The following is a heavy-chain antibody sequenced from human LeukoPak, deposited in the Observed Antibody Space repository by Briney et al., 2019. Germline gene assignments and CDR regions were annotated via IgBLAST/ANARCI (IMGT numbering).Heavy chain of an antibody. V-gene: IGHV3-48*03. D-gene: IGHD3-3*01. Sequence: GGSLRLSCAASGFTFSSYEMNWVRQAPGKGLEWVSYISSGSTIYYADSVKGRFTISRDNDKNSLYLQMNSLRAEDTALYYCARDGFGGALDYWGQGTLVTVSS. J-gene: IGHJ4*02. CDR1: GFTFSSYE. CDR3: ARDGFGGALDY. CDR2: ISSGSTI.